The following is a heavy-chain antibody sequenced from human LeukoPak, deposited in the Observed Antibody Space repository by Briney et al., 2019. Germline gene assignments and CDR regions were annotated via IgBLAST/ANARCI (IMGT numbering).Heavy chain of an antibody. V-gene: IGHV4-38-2*02. D-gene: IGHD3-3*01. CDR1: GYSISSGYY. J-gene: IGHJ4*02. CDR3: ARGRYRYDFWSGYPVDY. Sequence: SETLSLTCTVSGYSISSGYYWGWIRQPPGKGLEWIGSIYHSGSTYYNPSLKSRVTISVDTSKNQFSLKLSSVTAADTAVYYCARGRYRYDFWSGYPVDYWGQGTLVTVSS. CDR2: IYHSGST.